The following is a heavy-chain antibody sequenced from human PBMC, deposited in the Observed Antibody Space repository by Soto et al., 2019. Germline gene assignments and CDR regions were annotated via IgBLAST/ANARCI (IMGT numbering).Heavy chain of an antibody. D-gene: IGHD6-19*01. J-gene: IGHJ5*02. CDR2: VFHTGTT. Sequence: QVQLQESGPGRVKPSGTLSLTCAVSGDSVSSPYYWCWVRQPPGKGLEWIGEVFHTGTTSYNPSLRSRVTISMAKSINQFSRDLSSVTAADTAVYYCARSAGWYAVHAWGPGTLVIVSS. CDR1: GDSVSSPYY. CDR3: ARSAGWYAVHA. V-gene: IGHV4-4*02.